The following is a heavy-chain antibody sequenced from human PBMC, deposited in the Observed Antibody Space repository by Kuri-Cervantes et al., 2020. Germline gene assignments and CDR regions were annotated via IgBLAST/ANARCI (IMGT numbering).Heavy chain of an antibody. CDR1: GFTFSSYA. CDR3: ARGAVEMATITLDY. Sequence: GGSLRLSCAASGFTFSSYAMSWVRQAPGKGLEYVSAISSNGGSTYYADSVKGRFTISRDNSKNTLYLQMNSLRAEDAAVYYCARGAVEMATITLDYWGQGTLVTVSS. J-gene: IGHJ4*02. CDR2: ISSNGGST. D-gene: IGHD5-24*01. V-gene: IGHV3-64*02.